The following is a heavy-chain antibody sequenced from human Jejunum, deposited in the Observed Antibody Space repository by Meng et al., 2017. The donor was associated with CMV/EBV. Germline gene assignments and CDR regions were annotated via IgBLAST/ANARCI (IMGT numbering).Heavy chain of an antibody. CDR2: ISGSGDST. CDR3: AKNYDFPD. J-gene: IGHJ4*02. Sequence: VKLLGSGGGLVQPGGSLRLSCAASGFTFRIYGIGWVRQALGKGLEWVSSISGSGDSTNYADSVKGRFTISRDNSKNTLDLQMNSLRADDTAVYYCAKNYDFPDWGQGTLVTVSS. V-gene: IGHV3-23*01. CDR1: GFTFRIYG. D-gene: IGHD3-3*01.